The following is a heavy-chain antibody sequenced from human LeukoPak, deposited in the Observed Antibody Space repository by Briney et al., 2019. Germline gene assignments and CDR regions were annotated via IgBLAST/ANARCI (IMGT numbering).Heavy chain of an antibody. V-gene: IGHV3-30*18. CDR1: GFTFSSYG. Sequence: GGSLRLSCAASGFTFSSYGMHWVRQAPGKGLEWVAVISYDGSNKYYADSVKGRFTISRDNSKNTLYLQMNSLRAEDTAVYYCAKDRPMLDPWGQGTLVTVSS. CDR2: ISYDGSNK. CDR3: AKDRPMLDP. J-gene: IGHJ5*02.